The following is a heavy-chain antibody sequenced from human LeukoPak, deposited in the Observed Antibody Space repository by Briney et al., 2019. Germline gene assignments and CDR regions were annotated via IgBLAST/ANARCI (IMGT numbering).Heavy chain of an antibody. J-gene: IGHJ6*02. CDR2: LSYDGSDK. CDR3: GRDRGAAAGTHYGVDV. D-gene: IGHD6-13*01. Sequence: TGGSLRLSCAASRFIFISYGMHWVRQAPGKGLEWVAVLSYDGSDKYYADSVRGRFTISRDNSKDTLYLQMNSLRPEDTAVYYCGRDRGAAAGTHYGVDVWGQGATVTVSS. V-gene: IGHV3-30*03. CDR1: RFIFISYG.